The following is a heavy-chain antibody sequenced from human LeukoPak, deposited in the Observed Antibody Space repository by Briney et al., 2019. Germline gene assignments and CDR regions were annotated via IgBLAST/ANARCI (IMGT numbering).Heavy chain of an antibody. J-gene: IGHJ4*02. CDR2: ISSSSSSYI. D-gene: IGHD6-13*01. CDR1: GFTFSSYS. CDR3: ARDRGGGVYYFDY. Sequence: GGSLRLSCAASGFTFSSYSMNWVRQAPGKGLEWVSSISSSSSSYIYYADSVKGRFTISRDNAKNSLYLQMNSLRAEDTAVYYCARDRGGGVYYFDYWGQGTLVTVSS. V-gene: IGHV3-21*01.